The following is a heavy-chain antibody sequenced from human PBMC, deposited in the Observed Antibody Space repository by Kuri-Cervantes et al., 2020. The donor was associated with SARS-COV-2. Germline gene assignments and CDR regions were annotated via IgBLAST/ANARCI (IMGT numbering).Heavy chain of an antibody. D-gene: IGHD3-3*01. Sequence: SETLPLTCTVSGGSISSYYWSWIRQPPGKGLEWIGYIYYSGSTNYNPSLKSRVTISVDTSKNQFSLKLSSVTAADTAVYYCARIQTRTIFGVVQYFDYWGQGTLVTVSS. CDR2: IYYSGST. J-gene: IGHJ4*02. CDR3: ARIQTRTIFGVVQYFDY. CDR1: GGSISSYY. V-gene: IGHV4-59*01.